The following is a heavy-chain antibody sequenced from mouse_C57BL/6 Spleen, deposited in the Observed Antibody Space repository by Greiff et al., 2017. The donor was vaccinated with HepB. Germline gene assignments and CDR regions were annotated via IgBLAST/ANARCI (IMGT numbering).Heavy chain of an antibody. D-gene: IGHD2-4*01. V-gene: IGHV2-2*01. CDR2: IWSGGST. Sequence: VHLVESGPGLVQPSQSLSITCTVSGFPLTSYGVHWVRQSPGKGLEWLGVIWSGGSTDYNAAFISRLSISKDNSKSQVFFKMNSLQADDTAIYYCASYDSLAYWGQGTLVTVSA. CDR1: GFPLTSYG. J-gene: IGHJ3*01. CDR3: ASYDSLAY.